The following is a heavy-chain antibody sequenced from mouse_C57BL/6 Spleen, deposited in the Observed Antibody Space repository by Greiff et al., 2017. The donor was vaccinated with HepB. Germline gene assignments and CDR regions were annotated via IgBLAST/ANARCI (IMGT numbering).Heavy chain of an antibody. CDR1: VYTFTSYW. D-gene: IGHD1-1*01. CDR3: ARSGYGSNYWYFDV. V-gene: IGHV1-69*01. Sequence: QVQLQQPGAELVMPGASVKLSCKASVYTFTSYWMHWVKQRPGQRLEWIGEIDPSDSYTNYNQKFKGKSTLTVDKSSSTAYMQLSSLTSEDSAVYYCARSGYGSNYWYFDVWGTGTTVTVSS. J-gene: IGHJ1*03. CDR2: IDPSDSYT.